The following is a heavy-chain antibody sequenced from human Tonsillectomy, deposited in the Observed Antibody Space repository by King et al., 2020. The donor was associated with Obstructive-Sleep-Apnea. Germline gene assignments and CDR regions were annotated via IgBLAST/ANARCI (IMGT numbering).Heavy chain of an antibody. V-gene: IGHV3-30*04. Sequence: VQLVESGGGVVQPWRSLRISCAASGFAFSNYPMHWVRQAPGKGLEWVAVISYDGTNDHSADSVKGRFNTSRDNPKNTLCLQMNSLRAEDTAVYYCATDNGAHFWSGFNWFDPWGQGTLVTVSS. CDR3: ATDNGAHFWSGFNWFDP. J-gene: IGHJ5*02. D-gene: IGHD3-3*02. CDR2: ISYDGTND. CDR1: GFAFSNYP.